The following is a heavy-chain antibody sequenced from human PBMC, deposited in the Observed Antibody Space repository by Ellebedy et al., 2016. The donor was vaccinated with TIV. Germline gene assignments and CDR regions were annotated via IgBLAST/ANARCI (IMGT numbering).Heavy chain of an antibody. CDR1: GGSINNYY. D-gene: IGHD3-10*01. CDR3: RQESITADI. CDR2: LYNNGST. Sequence: MPGGSLRLSCTVSGGSINNYYWSWIRQPPGKGLEWIGYLYNNGSTDYNPSLKSRVIMSVDISENQFSLKLSSVTAADTAVYYCRQESITADIWGQGTMVTVSS. J-gene: IGHJ3*02. V-gene: IGHV4-59*08.